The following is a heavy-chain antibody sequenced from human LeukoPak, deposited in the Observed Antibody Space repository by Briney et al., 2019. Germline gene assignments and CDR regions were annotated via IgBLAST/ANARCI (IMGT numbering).Heavy chain of an antibody. CDR1: GFTLSDYY. CDR2: INNNGGKT. CDR3: ARRYCSSTDCLFDY. D-gene: IGHD2-2*01. Sequence: GGSLRLSCAASGFTLSDYYMSWIRQAPGKGLEYVSTINNNGGKTYYADSVKGRFTISRDNSKNRLYLQMSSLRAEDTAVYYCARRYCSSTDCLFDYWGQGTLVTVSS. J-gene: IGHJ4*02. V-gene: IGHV3-64D*09.